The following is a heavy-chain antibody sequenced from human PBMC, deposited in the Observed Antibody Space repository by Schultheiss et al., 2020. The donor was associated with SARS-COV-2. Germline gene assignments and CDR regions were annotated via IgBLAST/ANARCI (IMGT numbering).Heavy chain of an antibody. CDR2: ISYDGSNK. CDR1: GFTFSSYG. Sequence: GGSLRLSCAASGFTFSSYGMHWVRQAPGKGLEWVAVISYDGSNKYYADSVKGRFTISRDNSKNTLYLQMNSLRAEDTAVYYCAKVALGSSWYPDYWGQGTLVTVSS. J-gene: IGHJ4*02. CDR3: AKVALGSSWYPDY. D-gene: IGHD6-13*01. V-gene: IGHV3-30*18.